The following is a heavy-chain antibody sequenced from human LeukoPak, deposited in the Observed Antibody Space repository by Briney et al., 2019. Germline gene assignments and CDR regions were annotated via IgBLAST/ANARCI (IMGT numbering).Heavy chain of an antibody. CDR2: IIPDFGTT. D-gene: IGHD3-10*01. J-gene: IGHJ4*02. CDR3: ARDRGDYFDY. CDR1: GGTFIILT. V-gene: IGHV1-69*13. Sequence: SVRVSCKASGGTFIILTISWMRQAPGQGLEWRGGIIPDFGTTYNGQKFQGRLTVTADESTDTAYMNLRGLTSEDTAVYYCARDRGDYFDYWGQGTPVTVSS.